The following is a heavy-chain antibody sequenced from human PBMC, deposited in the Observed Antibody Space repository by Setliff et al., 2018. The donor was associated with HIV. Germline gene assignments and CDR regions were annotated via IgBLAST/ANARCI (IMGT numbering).Heavy chain of an antibody. CDR1: GVPISSNY. V-gene: IGHV4-59*01. D-gene: IGHD4-17*01. CDR3: ARARTTVIRTVWFDR. CDR2: LSYSGST. J-gene: IGHJ5*02. Sequence: SETLSLTCNASGVPISSNYWSWIRQPPGKGLEYIGYLSYSGSTNYAPSLRSRATISADTSKNQISLKLSSVTAADTAVYYCARARTTVIRTVWFDRWGQGTLVTVSS.